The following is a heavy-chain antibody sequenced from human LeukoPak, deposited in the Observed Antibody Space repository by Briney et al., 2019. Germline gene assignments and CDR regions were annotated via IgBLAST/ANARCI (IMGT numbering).Heavy chain of an antibody. J-gene: IGHJ4*02. CDR2: INHSGST. CDR3: ANHCSGGTCYRYYFDH. CDR1: GGSFSGYY. Sequence: PSETLSLTCAVYGGSFSGYYWSWIRQPPGKGPEWIGEINHSGSTNYNPSLKSRVTISVDTSKNQFSLTLSSVTAADTGVYYCANHCSGGTCYRYYFDHWGQGTLVTVSA. D-gene: IGHD2-15*01. V-gene: IGHV4-34*01.